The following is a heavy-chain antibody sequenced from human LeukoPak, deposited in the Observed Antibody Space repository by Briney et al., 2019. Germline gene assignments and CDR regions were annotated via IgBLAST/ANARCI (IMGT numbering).Heavy chain of an antibody. J-gene: IGHJ6*02. CDR1: GGSITGYY. V-gene: IGHV4-59*01. CDR2: INYSGNT. D-gene: IGHD1-1*01. Sequence: SETLSLTCTVSGGSITGYYWSWIRQPPGKGLEWIGYINYSGNTNYNPSLKSRVTISEDTSKYQFSLKLSSVTAADTAVYYCARVEPYSLGPYGMDVWGQGTTVTVSS. CDR3: ARVEPYSLGPYGMDV.